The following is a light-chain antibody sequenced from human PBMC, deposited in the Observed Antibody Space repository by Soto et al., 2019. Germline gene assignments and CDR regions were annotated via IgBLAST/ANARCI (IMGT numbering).Light chain of an antibody. Sequence: LVLTQSPGTLSLSPGETATLSCRASQSVSNIYLGWYQQKPGQAPRLLIYGASTRATGIPARFSGSGSGTEFTLTISSPQSEDFAVYYCQQYNNWPETFGQGTKVDIK. CDR1: QSVSNIY. CDR2: GAS. J-gene: IGKJ1*01. V-gene: IGKV3-15*01. CDR3: QQYNNWPET.